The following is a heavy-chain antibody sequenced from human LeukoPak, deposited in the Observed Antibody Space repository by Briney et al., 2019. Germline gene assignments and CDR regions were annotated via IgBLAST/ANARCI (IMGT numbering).Heavy chain of an antibody. V-gene: IGHV3-30*03. J-gene: IGHJ4*02. CDR1: GFTFSSYG. D-gene: IGHD3-22*01. Sequence: PGGSLRLSCAASGFTFSSYGMHWVRQAPGKGLEWVAVISYDGSNKYYADSVKGRFTISRDNSKNTLYLQMNSLRAEDTAVYYCATSEYYYDSSGYYGNWGQGTLVTVSS. CDR3: ATSEYYYDSSGYYGN. CDR2: ISYDGSNK.